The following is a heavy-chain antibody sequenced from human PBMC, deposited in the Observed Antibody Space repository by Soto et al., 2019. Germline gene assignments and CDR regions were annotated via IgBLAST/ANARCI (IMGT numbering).Heavy chain of an antibody. J-gene: IGHJ4*02. CDR2: INHSGIT. Sequence: QVQLQQWGAGLLKPSGTLSLTCAVYGGSFSGYFWSWVRQPPGKGLEWIGEINHSGITNYNPSLKSRVTISVDTSKNQFSLKLISVTAADTAVYYCARQWGGDYFDSWGQGTLVTVSS. V-gene: IGHV4-34*01. CDR3: ARQWGGDYFDS. CDR1: GGSFSGYF. D-gene: IGHD1-26*01.